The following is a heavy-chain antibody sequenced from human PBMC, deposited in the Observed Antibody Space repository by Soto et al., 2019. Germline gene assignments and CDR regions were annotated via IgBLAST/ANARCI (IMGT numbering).Heavy chain of an antibody. CDR1: GFTFDDYA. D-gene: IGHD6-19*01. CDR2: ISWNSGSI. V-gene: IGHV3-9*01. J-gene: IGHJ6*02. CDR3: AKDTRYSSGWYYGMDV. Sequence: GGSLRLSCAASGFTFDDYAMHWVRQAPGKGLEWVSGISWNSGSIGYADSVKGRFTISRDNAKNSLYLQMNSLRAEDTALYYCAKDTRYSSGWYYGMDVWGQGTTVTVSS.